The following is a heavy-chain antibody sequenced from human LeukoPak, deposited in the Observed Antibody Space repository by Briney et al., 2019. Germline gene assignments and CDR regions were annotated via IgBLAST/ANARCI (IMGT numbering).Heavy chain of an antibody. J-gene: IGHJ4*02. CDR1: GGSISSSSYY. D-gene: IGHD3-22*01. V-gene: IGHV4-61*01. CDR3: ARDTGGYYDSSGYYAPFDY. CDR2: IYYSGST. Sequence: SETLSLTCTVSGGSISSSSYYWGWIRQPPGKGLEWIGYIYYSGSTNYNPSLKSRVTISVDTSKNQFSLKLSSVTAADTAVYYCARDTGGYYDSSGYYAPFDYWGQGTLVTVSS.